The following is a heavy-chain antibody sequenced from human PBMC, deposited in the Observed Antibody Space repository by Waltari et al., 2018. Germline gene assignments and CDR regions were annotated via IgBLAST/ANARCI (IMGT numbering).Heavy chain of an antibody. D-gene: IGHD2-2*01. CDR1: GGSFSGYS. CDR2: INHSGST. V-gene: IGHV4-34*01. Sequence: QVQLQESGPGLVKTSETLSLTCAVHGGSFSGYSWSWIGQPPGKGLEWIGEINHSGSTNYNPSLKSRVTISVDTSKNQFSLKLSSVTAADTAVYYCARDAPAATSGMDVWGQGTTVTVSS. CDR3: ARDAPAATSGMDV. J-gene: IGHJ6*02.